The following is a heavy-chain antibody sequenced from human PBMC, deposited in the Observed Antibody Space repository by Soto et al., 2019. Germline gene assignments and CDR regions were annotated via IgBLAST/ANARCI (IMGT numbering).Heavy chain of an antibody. CDR2: FDPEDGET. CDR1: GYTLTELS. V-gene: IGHV1-24*01. CDR3: ASHGYGDYPPLYYYYYGMDV. Sequence: ASVKVSCKVSGYTLTELSMHWVRQAPGKGLEWMGGFDPEDGETIYAQKFQGRVTMTEDTSTDTAYMELSSLRSEDTAVYYCASHGYGDYPPLYYYYYGMDVWGQGTTVTVSS. J-gene: IGHJ6*02. D-gene: IGHD4-17*01.